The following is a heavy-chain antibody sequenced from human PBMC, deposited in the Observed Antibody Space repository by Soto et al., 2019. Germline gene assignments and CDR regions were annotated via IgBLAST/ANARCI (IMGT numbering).Heavy chain of an antibody. J-gene: IGHJ4*02. V-gene: IGHV3-9*01. CDR3: AKAVYGSGMGYYFDY. CDR2: ISWNSGSI. CDR1: GFTFDDYA. D-gene: IGHD3-10*01. Sequence: EVQLVESGGGLVQPGRSLRLSCAASGFTFDDYAMHWVRQAPGKGLEGVSGISWNSGSIGYADSVKGRFTISRDNAKNSLYLQMNSLRAEDTALYYCAKAVYGSGMGYYFDYWGQGTLVTVSS.